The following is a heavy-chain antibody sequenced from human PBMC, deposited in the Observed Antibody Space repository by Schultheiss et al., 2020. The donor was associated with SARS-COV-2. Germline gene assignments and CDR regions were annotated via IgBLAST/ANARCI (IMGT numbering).Heavy chain of an antibody. J-gene: IGHJ4*02. V-gene: IGHV3-15*01. CDR2: IKSKTDGGTT. D-gene: IGHD3-22*01. CDR3: AKAYYDSSGYYYQYYFDY. Sequence: GGSLRLSCAASGFTFSSYGMHWVRQAPGKGLEWVGRIKSKTDGGTTDYAAPVKGRFTISRDDSKNTLYLQMNSLRAEDTAVYYCAKAYYDSSGYYYQYYFDYWGQGTLVTVSS. CDR1: GFTFSSYG.